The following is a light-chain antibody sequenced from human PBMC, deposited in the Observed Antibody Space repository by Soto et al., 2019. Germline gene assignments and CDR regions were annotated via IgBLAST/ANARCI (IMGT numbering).Light chain of an antibody. CDR1: SSDVGGYNS. CDR3: GTWDSSLSAYV. J-gene: IGLJ1*01. CDR2: HVS. Sequence: QSALTQPASVSGSPGQSITISCTGASSDVGGYNSVSWYQQHPGKAPQFMIFHVSNRPSGVSNRFSGSKSGTSATLGITGLQTGDEADYYCGTWDSSLSAYVFGTGTKVTVL. V-gene: IGLV2-14*01.